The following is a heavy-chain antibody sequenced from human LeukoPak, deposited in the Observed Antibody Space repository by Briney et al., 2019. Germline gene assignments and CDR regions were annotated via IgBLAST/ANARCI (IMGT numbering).Heavy chain of an antibody. CDR2: IYYSGST. CDR3: ARDSRLLVRMIDY. CDR1: GGSISSSNYY. V-gene: IGHV4-39*07. Sequence: PPETLSLTCTVSGGSISSSNYYWVWIRQPPGKGLEWIGSIYYSGSTYYNPSLKSRVTISVDTSKNQFSLKLSSVTAADTAVYYCARDSRLLVRMIDYWGQGTLVTVSS. J-gene: IGHJ4*02. D-gene: IGHD4-23*01.